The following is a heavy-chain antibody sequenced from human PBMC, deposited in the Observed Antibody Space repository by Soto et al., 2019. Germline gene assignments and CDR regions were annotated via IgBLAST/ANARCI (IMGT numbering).Heavy chain of an antibody. Sequence: GSLRLSCAASGFTFRSYGMHWGRQAPGKGLEWVAVIWYDGSNKYYADSVPGRFTISRDNSKNTLYLQMNSLRAEDTAVYYCARDLYGDYLVLHHWGQGTLVTVAS. CDR1: GFTFRSYG. V-gene: IGHV3-33*01. J-gene: IGHJ5*02. CDR2: IWYDGSNK. D-gene: IGHD4-17*01. CDR3: ARDLYGDYLVLHH.